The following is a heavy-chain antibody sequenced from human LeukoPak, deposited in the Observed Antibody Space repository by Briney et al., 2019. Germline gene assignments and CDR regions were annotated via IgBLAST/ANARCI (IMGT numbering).Heavy chain of an antibody. CDR3: ASSRAQYYYDSSGYPNEYYYFDY. V-gene: IGHV3-21*01. CDR1: GFTFSSYS. J-gene: IGHJ4*02. Sequence: GGSLRLSCAASGFTFSSYSMNWVRQAPGKGLEWVSSISSSSSYIYYADSVKGRFTISRDNAKNSLYLQMNSLRAEDTAVYYCASSRAQYYYDSSGYPNEYYYFDYWGQGTLVTVSS. D-gene: IGHD3-22*01. CDR2: ISSSSSYI.